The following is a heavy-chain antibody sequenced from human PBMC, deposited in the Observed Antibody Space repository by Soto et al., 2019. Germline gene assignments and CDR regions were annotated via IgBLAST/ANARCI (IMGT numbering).Heavy chain of an antibody. CDR3: AKPVYYYYYMEV. Sequence: GGSLRLSCAASGLTFSSYAMSWVRQAPGKELEWVSGISGSGGSTFYADSVKGRFTISRDNSKNTLYLQMNSLRAEDTAVYYCAKPVYYYYYMEVWGKGTTVTVSS. CDR1: GLTFSSYA. V-gene: IGHV3-23*01. CDR2: ISGSGGST. J-gene: IGHJ6*03.